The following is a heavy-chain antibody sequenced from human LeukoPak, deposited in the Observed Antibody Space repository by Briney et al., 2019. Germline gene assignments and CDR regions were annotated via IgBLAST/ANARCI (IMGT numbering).Heavy chain of an antibody. D-gene: IGHD3-10*01. J-gene: IGHJ5*02. CDR2: IYHSGST. Sequence: PSETLSLTCTVSGGSISSYYWSWIRQPPGKGLEWIGYIYHSGSTNYNPSLKSRVTISVDTSKNQFSLKLSSVTAADTAVYYCARDGPYYHGSNWFDPWGQGTLVTVSS. CDR3: ARDGPYYHGSNWFDP. V-gene: IGHV4-59*01. CDR1: GGSISSYY.